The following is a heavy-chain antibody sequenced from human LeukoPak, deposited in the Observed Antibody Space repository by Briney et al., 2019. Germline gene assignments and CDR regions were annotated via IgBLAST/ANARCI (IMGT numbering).Heavy chain of an antibody. CDR1: GITLLNYD. CDR2: FSDGGGSR. V-gene: IGHV3-23*01. D-gene: IGHD3-10*01. Sequence: GGALRLPCAVSGITLLNYDMSWVRQAPGKGLEWVEGFSDGGGSRNYVDSVKGRFTIYRDHPNSPLYVQMNSLRAEDTAVYFCAKRGVVIRAVIIVGFHKEAYYFDYWGQGALVTVSS. J-gene: IGHJ4*02. CDR3: AKRGVVIRAVIIVGFHKEAYYFDY.